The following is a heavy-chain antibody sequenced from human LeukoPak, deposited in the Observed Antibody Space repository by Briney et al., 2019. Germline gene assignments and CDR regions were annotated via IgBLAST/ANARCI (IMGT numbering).Heavy chain of an antibody. CDR2: ISAYNGNT. D-gene: IGHD1-26*01. CDR1: GYTFTSYG. CDR3: ARSDHLIVGATQCRFDY. Sequence: GASVKVSCKASGYTFTSYGISWVRQAPGQGLEWMEWISAYNGNTNYAQKLQGRVTMTTDTSTSTAYMELRSLRSDDTAVYYCARSDHLIVGATQCRFDYWGQGTLVTVSS. J-gene: IGHJ4*02. V-gene: IGHV1-18*01.